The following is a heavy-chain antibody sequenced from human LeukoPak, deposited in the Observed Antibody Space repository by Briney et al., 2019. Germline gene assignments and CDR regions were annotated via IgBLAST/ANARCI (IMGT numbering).Heavy chain of an antibody. V-gene: IGHV3-23*01. J-gene: IGHJ4*02. Sequence: PGGSLRLSCAASGFTFSSYAMSWVRQAPGKGLEWVSAISGSGGSTYYADSVKGRFTISRDNSKNTLYLQMNSLRAKDTAVYYCAKGDSYYYDSSGYHTRPRGFDYWGQGTLVTVSS. D-gene: IGHD3-22*01. CDR3: AKGDSYYYDSSGYHTRPRGFDY. CDR2: ISGSGGST. CDR1: GFTFSSYA.